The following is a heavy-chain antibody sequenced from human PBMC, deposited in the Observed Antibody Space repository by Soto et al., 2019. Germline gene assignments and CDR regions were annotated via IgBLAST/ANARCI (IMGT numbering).Heavy chain of an antibody. CDR1: GYTFTGYY. J-gene: IGHJ4*02. Sequence: ASVKGSCKASGYTFTGYYMHCVRQDPGQGLEWMGIINPSGGSTSYAQKFQGRVTMTRDTSTSTVYMELSSLRSEDTAVYYCARDRRYCSGGSCSRSYYFDYWGQGTLVTVSS. D-gene: IGHD2-15*01. CDR3: ARDRRYCSGGSCSRSYYFDY. CDR2: INPSGGST. V-gene: IGHV1-46*03.